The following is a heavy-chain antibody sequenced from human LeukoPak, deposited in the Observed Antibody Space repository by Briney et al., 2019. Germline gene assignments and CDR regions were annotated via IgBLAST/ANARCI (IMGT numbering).Heavy chain of an antibody. Sequence: SETLSLICTFWGGSLSRLYWSWVRQPPGKGLEWIGYIYYSGSTYYNPSLRSRVTISVDTSKNLFSLNLTSVTAADTAVYYCVRISIAIVPAYFHYWGQGTLVTVSS. CDR1: GGSLSRLY. CDR3: VRISIAIVPAYFHY. J-gene: IGHJ4*02. V-gene: IGHV4-59*08. D-gene: IGHD2-21*01. CDR2: IYYSGST.